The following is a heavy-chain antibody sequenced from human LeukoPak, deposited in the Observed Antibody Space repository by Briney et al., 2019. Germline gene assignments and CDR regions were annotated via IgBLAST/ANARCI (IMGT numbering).Heavy chain of an antibody. D-gene: IGHD3-22*01. V-gene: IGHV3-23*01. J-gene: IGHJ3*02. CDR2: ISPSGDIT. CDR3: AKVFYTMTYAFDI. Sequence: GGTLRLSCAASGFIFSSHGMNWVRRAPGKGLEWVSGISPSGDITYYADSVKGRFTISRDNSKNTLYLQMNSLRAEDTAVYYCAKVFYTMTYAFDIWGQGTMVTVSS. CDR1: GFIFSSHG.